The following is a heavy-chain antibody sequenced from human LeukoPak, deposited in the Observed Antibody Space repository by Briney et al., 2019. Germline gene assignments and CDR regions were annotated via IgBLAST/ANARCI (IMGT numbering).Heavy chain of an antibody. CDR1: GFTFSSYS. CDR3: ARDYYYDSSGYYGRRGFDY. J-gene: IGHJ4*02. CDR2: XSSXSSYK. D-gene: IGHD3-22*01. V-gene: IGHV3-21*01. Sequence: LXLSCAASGFTFSSYSMNWVRQAPGKGLEWVSXXSSXSSYKYYADSVKGRLTISRDNAKNSLYLQMNSLRAEDTAVYYCARDYYYDSSGYYGRRGFDYWGQGTLVTVSS.